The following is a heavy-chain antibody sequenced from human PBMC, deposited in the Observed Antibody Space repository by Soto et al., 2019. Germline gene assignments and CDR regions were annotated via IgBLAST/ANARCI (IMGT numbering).Heavy chain of an antibody. V-gene: IGHV3-43*01. J-gene: IGHJ3*02. Sequence: EVQLVESGGVVVQPGGSLRLSCAASGFTFDDYTMHWVRQAPGKGLEWVSLISWDGGSTYYADSVKGRFTISRDNSKNSLYLQMNSLRTEDTALYYCAKDIRGYSYGYIAFDIWGQGTMVTVSS. CDR3: AKDIRGYSYGYIAFDI. CDR1: GFTFDDYT. D-gene: IGHD5-18*01. CDR2: ISWDGGST.